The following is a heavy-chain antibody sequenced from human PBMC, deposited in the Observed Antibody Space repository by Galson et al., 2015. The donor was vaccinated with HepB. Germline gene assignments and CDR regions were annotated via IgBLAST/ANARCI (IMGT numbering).Heavy chain of an antibody. D-gene: IGHD2-2*01. Sequence: TLSLTCTVSGGSISSGDYYWSWIRQPPGKGLEWIGYIYYSGSTYYNPSLKSRVTISVDTSKNQFSLKLSSVTAADTAVYYCARETYCSSTSCYSSSGYYYYYMDVWGKGTTVTVSS. CDR3: ARETYCSSTSCYSSSGYYYYYMDV. CDR2: IYYSGST. J-gene: IGHJ6*03. CDR1: GGSISSGDYY. V-gene: IGHV4-30-4*01.